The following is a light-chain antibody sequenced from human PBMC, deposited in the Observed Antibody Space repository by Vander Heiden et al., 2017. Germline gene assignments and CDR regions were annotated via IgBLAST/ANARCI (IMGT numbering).Light chain of an antibody. CDR3: QQYYTTPLLT. Sequence: DGVMTQSADSLAVSLGERATINCKSSQSVLYTANNKNYLAWYQQKPRQPPKLLIYWASTRESGVPDRVSGSGSGTDFTLTSSSLQAEDVAVYYCQQYYTTPLLTFGGGTKVEIK. V-gene: IGKV4-1*01. CDR1: QSVLYTANNKNY. J-gene: IGKJ4*01. CDR2: WAS.